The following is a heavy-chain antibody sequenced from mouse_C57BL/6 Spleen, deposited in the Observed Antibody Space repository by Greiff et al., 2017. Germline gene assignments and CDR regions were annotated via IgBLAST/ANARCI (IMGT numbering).Heavy chain of an antibody. CDR3: ARSVITTVVATRGDC. Sequence: QVQLKQSGAELVRPGTSVKVSCKASGYVFTNYLIEWVKQRPGQGLEWIGVINPGSGGTNYNEKFKGKATLTADKSSSTAYMQLSSLTSEDSAVYFCARSVITTVVATRGDCWGQGTTLTVSS. D-gene: IGHD1-1*01. V-gene: IGHV1-54*01. CDR2: INPGSGGT. CDR1: GYVFTNYL. J-gene: IGHJ2*01.